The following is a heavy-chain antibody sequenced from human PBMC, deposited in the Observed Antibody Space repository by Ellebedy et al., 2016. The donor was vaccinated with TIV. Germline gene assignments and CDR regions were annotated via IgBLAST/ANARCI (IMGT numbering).Heavy chain of an antibody. CDR2: ITSSSSYI. CDR3: ARDVVRRVKDY. CDR1: GFTLSAYS. V-gene: IGHV3-21*01. Sequence: PGGSLRLSCAASGFTLSAYSMNWVRQAPGRGLEWVSSITSSSSYIYYADSVKGRFTISRDNAKKSLYLQMNSLRAEDTAVYYCARDVVRRVKDYWGQGTLVTVSP. D-gene: IGHD3-10*01. J-gene: IGHJ4*02.